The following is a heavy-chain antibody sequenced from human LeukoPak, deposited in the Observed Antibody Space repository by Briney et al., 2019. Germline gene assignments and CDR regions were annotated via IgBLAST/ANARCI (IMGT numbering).Heavy chain of an antibody. Sequence: VKVSCKASGGTFSSYAISWVRQAPGQGLEWMGWINPNSGGANYAQKFQGRVTMTRDTSINTAYMELSRLRSDDTAVYYCARLRRGNNWFDPWGQGTLVTVSS. V-gene: IGHV1-2*02. CDR3: ARLRRGNNWFDP. CDR2: INPNSGGA. CDR1: GGTFSSYA. J-gene: IGHJ5*02.